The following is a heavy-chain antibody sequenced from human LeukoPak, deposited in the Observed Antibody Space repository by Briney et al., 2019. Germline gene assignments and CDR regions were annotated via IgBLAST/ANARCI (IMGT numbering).Heavy chain of an antibody. D-gene: IGHD6-19*01. V-gene: IGHV4-59*01. Sequence: SETLSLTCTASGGSISSYYRSWIRQPPGKGLEWIGYISYSGSTNYNPSLKSRVTISVNTSKNQFSLQLSYMTAADTAVDYYAREGGWYASIDYWGQGTLATVSS. CDR2: ISYSGST. J-gene: IGHJ4*02. CDR3: AREGGWYASIDY. CDR1: GGSISSYY.